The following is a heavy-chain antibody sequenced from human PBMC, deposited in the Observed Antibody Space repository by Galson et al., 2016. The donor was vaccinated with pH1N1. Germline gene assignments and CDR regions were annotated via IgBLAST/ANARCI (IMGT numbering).Heavy chain of an antibody. CDR1: GYTFTSYG. J-gene: IGHJ4*02. CDR3: ARDVRISLWLPDF. V-gene: IGHV1-18*01. D-gene: IGHD5-18*01. CDR2: MSAYTGNT. Sequence: SVKVSCKASGYTFTSYGINWVRQAPGQGLEWMAWMSAYTGNTNYAQKFQGRVTMATDTSTNTAYMELRNLTSDDTAVYYCARDVRISLWLPDFWGQGTLVTVSS.